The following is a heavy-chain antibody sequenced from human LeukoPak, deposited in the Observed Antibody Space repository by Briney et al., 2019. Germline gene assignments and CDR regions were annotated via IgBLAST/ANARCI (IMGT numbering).Heavy chain of an antibody. V-gene: IGHV3-23*01. CDR3: AKGLERESRLDS. J-gene: IGHJ4*02. D-gene: IGHD1-1*01. CDR2: IRNSDGMT. Sequence: QTGGSLRLSCAASGFTFSNYWIYWVRQVPGKGLVWVSGIRNSDGMTYYADSVRGRFTISTDNSKNTLYLQMNSLRAEDTALYYWAKGLERESRLDSWGQGTLVTVSS. CDR1: GFTFSNYW.